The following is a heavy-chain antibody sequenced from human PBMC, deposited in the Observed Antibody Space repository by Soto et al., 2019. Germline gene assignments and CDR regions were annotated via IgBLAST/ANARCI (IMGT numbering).Heavy chain of an antibody. CDR2: IKQDGSEK. CDR1: GFRFISNW. V-gene: IGHV3-7*03. J-gene: IGHJ4*02. CDR3: AKDPPALYDSSGYYFW. Sequence: GGSLRLSCAASGFRFISNWMSWVRQAPGKGLEWVANIKQDGSEKYYVDSVRGRFTISRDNAKKSLYLQMNSLRAEDTAVYYCAKDPPALYDSSGYYFWWGQGTLVTVSS. D-gene: IGHD3-22*01.